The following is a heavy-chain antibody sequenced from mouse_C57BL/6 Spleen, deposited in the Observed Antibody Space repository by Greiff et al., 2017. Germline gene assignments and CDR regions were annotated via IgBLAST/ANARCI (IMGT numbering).Heavy chain of an antibody. CDR2: IDPENGDT. CDR1: GFNIKDDY. Sequence: VQLQQSGAELVRPGASVKLSCTASGFNIKDDYMHWVKQRPEQGLEWIGWIDPENGDTEYASKFQGKAPITADTSSNTAYLQLSSLTSEDTAVYYCTRLHWFAYWGQGTLVTVSA. V-gene: IGHV14-4*01. CDR3: TRLHWFAY. J-gene: IGHJ3*01.